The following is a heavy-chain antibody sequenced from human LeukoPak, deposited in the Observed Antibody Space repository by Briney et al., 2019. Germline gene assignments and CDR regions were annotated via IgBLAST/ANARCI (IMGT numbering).Heavy chain of an antibody. CDR1: GGSISSGGYY. D-gene: IGHD3-22*01. V-gene: IGHV4-31*03. Sequence: SETLSLTCTVSGGSISSGGYYWSWLRQHPGKGLEWIGYIYYSGSTYYNPSLKSRVTISVDTSKNQFSLKLSSVTAADTAVYYCARSYDSSGYYGRLFDYWGQGTLVTVSS. CDR3: ARSYDSSGYYGRLFDY. J-gene: IGHJ4*02. CDR2: IYYSGST.